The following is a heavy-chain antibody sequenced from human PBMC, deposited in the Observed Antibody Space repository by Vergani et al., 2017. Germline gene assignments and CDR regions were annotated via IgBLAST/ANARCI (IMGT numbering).Heavy chain of an antibody. CDR3: ARAKDIVVVPAAMGGGWFDP. CDR1: GYTFSTYG. CDR2: INPNSGGT. V-gene: IGHV1-2*02. D-gene: IGHD2-2*01. Sequence: QVQLVQSGAEVKKPGASVKVSCKASGYTFSTYGISWVRQAPGQGLEWMGWINPNSGGTNYAQKFQGRVTMTRDTSISTAYMELSRLRSDDTAVYYCARAKDIVVVPAAMGGGWFDPWGQGTLVTVSS. J-gene: IGHJ5*02.